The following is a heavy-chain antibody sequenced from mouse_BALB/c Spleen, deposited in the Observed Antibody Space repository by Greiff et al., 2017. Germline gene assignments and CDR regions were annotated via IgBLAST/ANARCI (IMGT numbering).Heavy chain of an antibody. CDR2: ISSGSSTI. Sequence: EVKLVESGGGLVQPGGSRKLSCAASGFTFSSFGMHWVRQAPEKGLEWVAYISSGSSTIYYADTVKGRFTISRDNPKNTLFLQMTSLRSEDTAMYYCARSGYRYDVDYWGQGTTLTVSS. V-gene: IGHV5-17*02. J-gene: IGHJ2*01. D-gene: IGHD2-14*01. CDR3: ARSGYRYDVDY. CDR1: GFTFSSFG.